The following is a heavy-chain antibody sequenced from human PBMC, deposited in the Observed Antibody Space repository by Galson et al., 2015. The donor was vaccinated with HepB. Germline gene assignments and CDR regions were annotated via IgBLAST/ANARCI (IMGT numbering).Heavy chain of an antibody. D-gene: IGHD3-16*01. J-gene: IGHJ4*02. CDR1: GFTFSSYS. CDR3: ASFGGRSRGDYVDY. Sequence: SLRLSCAASGFTFSSYSMNWVRQAPGKGLEWVSYISSSSSTIYYADSVKGRFTISRDNAKNSLYLQMNSLRAEDTAVYYCASFGGRSRGDYVDYWGQGTLVTVSS. CDR2: ISSSSSTI. V-gene: IGHV3-48*01.